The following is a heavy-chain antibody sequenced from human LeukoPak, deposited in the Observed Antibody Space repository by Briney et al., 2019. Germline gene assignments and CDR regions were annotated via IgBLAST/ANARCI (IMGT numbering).Heavy chain of an antibody. CDR2: INPNSGGS. CDR3: ARDERSIAARPDPYYFDY. CDR1: VYTFTVYY. V-gene: IGHV1-2*02. Sequence: GASVTVSFMASVYTFTVYYMHWVRQAPGQGREGVGWINPNSGGSNYPQKFQGRVTITRDTPISTAYMELSRVRSDDTGVYYCARDERSIAARPDPYYFDYWGQGTLVTVSS. J-gene: IGHJ4*02. D-gene: IGHD6-6*01.